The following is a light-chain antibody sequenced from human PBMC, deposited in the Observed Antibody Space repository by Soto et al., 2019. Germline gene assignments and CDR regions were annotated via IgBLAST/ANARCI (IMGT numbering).Light chain of an antibody. CDR3: QQYNNWPPWT. V-gene: IGKV3-15*01. J-gene: IGKJ1*01. Sequence: IVMTQSPATLSVSKGERATLSCRASQSVSSNLAWYQQKPGQAPRLLIYRASTRATGIPARFSGSGSGTEFTLTISSLQSEDFAVYYCQQYNNWPPWTFGQGTKVDI. CDR1: QSVSSN. CDR2: RAS.